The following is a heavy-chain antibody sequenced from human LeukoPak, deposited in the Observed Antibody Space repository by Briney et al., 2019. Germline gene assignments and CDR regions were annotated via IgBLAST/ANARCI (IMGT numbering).Heavy chain of an antibody. D-gene: IGHD4-17*01. CDR3: AKEKTTVTSRGAFEV. CDR1: GFSFSDYG. CDR2: VRSDGSFD. J-gene: IGHJ3*01. V-gene: IGHV3-30*02. Sequence: PGGSLSLSCAASGFSFSDYGMHWVRQAPGKGLAWVSFVRSDGSFDSYAASVKGRFTISRVNSMNTLYLDMNNLTPEDTAIYYCAKEKTTVTSRGAFEVWGQGTVVTVSS.